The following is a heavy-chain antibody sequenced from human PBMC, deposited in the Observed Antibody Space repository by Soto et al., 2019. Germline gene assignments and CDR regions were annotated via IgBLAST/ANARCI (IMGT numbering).Heavy chain of an antibody. J-gene: IGHJ5*02. D-gene: IGHD2-21*01. CDR3: AREDRIPNWFDP. CDR2: INSDGSST. Sequence: EVQLVESGGGLVQPGGSLRLSCAASGFTFSSYWMHWVRQAPGKGLVWVSRINSDGSSTSYADSVKGRFTISRDNAKNTLYLQMNSLRAEDTAVYYCAREDRIPNWFDPWGQGTLVTVSS. V-gene: IGHV3-74*01. CDR1: GFTFSSYW.